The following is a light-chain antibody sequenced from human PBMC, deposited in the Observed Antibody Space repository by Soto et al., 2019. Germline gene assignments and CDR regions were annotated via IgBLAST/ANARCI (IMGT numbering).Light chain of an antibody. CDR2: GAS. CDR3: HNYNNWPPWT. V-gene: IGKV3-15*01. J-gene: IGKJ1*01. CDR1: QSVSSN. Sequence: EIVMTQSPATLSVSPGERATFSCRASQSVSSNLAWYQQKPGQAPRLLIYGASIRATGIPDRFSGSGSGTEFTLTISTLQSEDFAIYYCHNYNNWPPWTFGQGTKVDI.